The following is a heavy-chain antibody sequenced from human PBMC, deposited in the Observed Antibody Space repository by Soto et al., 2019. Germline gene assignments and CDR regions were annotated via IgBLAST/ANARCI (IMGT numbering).Heavy chain of an antibody. D-gene: IGHD3-3*01. CDR2: IYHSGSP. CDR1: NYSIRSGYY. J-gene: IGHJ6*02. Sequence: SETLSLTCTVSNYSIRSGYYWGWIPQPPGKGLEWIGSIYHSGSPYYNPSRKSRVTISVDTSKNQFSLKLSSVTAADTAVYYCARGTHSYDFWSGYSYYYYGMDVWGQGTTVT. CDR3: ARGTHSYDFWSGYSYYYYGMDV. V-gene: IGHV4-38-2*02.